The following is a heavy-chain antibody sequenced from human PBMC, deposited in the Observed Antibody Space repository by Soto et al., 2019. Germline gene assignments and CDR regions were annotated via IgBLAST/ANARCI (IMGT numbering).Heavy chain of an antibody. CDR1: GGTFSSYA. V-gene: IGHV1-69*13. Sequence: SVKVSCKASGGTFSSYAISWVRQAPGQGLEWMGGIIPIFGTANYAQKFQGRVTITADESTSTAYMELSSLRSEDTAVYYCASGYYDYVWGRDYYFDYWGQGTLVTVSS. D-gene: IGHD3-16*01. J-gene: IGHJ4*02. CDR2: IIPIFGTA. CDR3: ASGYYDYVWGRDYYFDY.